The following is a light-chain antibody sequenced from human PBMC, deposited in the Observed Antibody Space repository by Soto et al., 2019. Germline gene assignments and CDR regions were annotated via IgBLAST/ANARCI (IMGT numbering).Light chain of an antibody. V-gene: IGLV1-40*01. CDR3: QSYDSTLSGSYV. Sequence: QSVLTQPPSVSGAPGQRVIISCTGSSSNIGAGYDVHWYQQLPGTAPRLLIYDNNNRPSGVPARFSVSKSDTSASLAITGLQPEDEADYYRQSYDSTLSGSYVFGTGTKVTVL. J-gene: IGLJ1*01. CDR1: SSNIGAGYD. CDR2: DNN.